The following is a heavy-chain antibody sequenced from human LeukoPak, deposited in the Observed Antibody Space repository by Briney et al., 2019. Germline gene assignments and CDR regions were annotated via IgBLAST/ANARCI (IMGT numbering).Heavy chain of an antibody. CDR3: ARVGLRYCSSTSCHRLFDY. CDR1: GFTFSSYG. V-gene: IGHV3-33*01. D-gene: IGHD2-2*01. Sequence: QPGRSLRLSCAASGFTFSSYGMHWVRQAPGKGLEWVAVIWYDGSNKYYADSVKGPFTISRDNSKNTLYLQMNSLRAEDTAVYYCARVGLRYCSSTSCHRLFDYWGQGTLVTVSS. J-gene: IGHJ4*02. CDR2: IWYDGSNK.